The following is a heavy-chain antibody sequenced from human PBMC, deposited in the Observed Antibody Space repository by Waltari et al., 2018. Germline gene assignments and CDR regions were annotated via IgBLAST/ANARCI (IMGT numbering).Heavy chain of an antibody. CDR1: GYTFTGYY. Sequence: QVQLVQSGAEVKKPGASVKVSXXASGYTFTGYYLHWVRQAPGQGLEWMGWINPKSGGTNYEQKFRGRVTMTRDTSSSIAYMELYRLRSDDTAVYYCARINRGSSWYGAFDIWGQGTMVTVSS. D-gene: IGHD6-13*01. V-gene: IGHV1-2*02. CDR3: ARINRGSSWYGAFDI. J-gene: IGHJ3*02. CDR2: INPKSGGT.